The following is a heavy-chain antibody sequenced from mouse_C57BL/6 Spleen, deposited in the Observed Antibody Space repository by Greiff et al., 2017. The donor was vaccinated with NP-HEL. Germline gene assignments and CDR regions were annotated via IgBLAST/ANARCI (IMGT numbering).Heavy chain of an antibody. CDR2: ISSGSSTI. Sequence: EVQRVESGGGLVKPGGSLKLSCAASGFTFSDYGMHWVRQAPEQGLEWVAYISSGSSTIYYADTVKGRFTISRDNAKNTLFLHMTSLRSEDTAMDYCARRSLFDYWGQGTTLTVSS. CDR3: ARRSLFDY. D-gene: IGHD6-1*01. J-gene: IGHJ2*01. V-gene: IGHV5-17*01. CDR1: GFTFSDYG.